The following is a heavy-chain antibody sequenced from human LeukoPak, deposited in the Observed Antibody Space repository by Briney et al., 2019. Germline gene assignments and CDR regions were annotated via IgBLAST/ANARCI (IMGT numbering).Heavy chain of an antibody. J-gene: IGHJ6*03. CDR1: GGSFSGYY. V-gene: IGHV4-34*01. CDR2: INHSGST. CDR3: ARATARVVAEYYYYYYYMDV. D-gene: IGHD2-21*01. Sequence: SETLSLTCAVYGGSFSGYYWSWIRQPPGKGLEWIGEINHSGSTYYNPSLKSRVTISVDTSKNQFSLKLSSVTAADTAVYYCARATARVVAEYYYYYYYMDVWGKGTTVTVSS.